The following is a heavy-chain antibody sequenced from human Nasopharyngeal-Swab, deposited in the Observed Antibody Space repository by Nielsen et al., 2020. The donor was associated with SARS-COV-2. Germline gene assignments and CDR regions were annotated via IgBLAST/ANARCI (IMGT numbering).Heavy chain of an antibody. V-gene: IGHV4-34*01. CDR1: GGSFSGYY. J-gene: IGHJ3*02. Sequence: SETLSLTCAVSGGSFSGYYWSWIRQPPGKGLEWIGEINHSGSTNYNPSLKSRVTISVDRSKNQFSLKLSSVTAADTAVYYCARFDSSGYPDAFDIWGQGTMVTVSS. CDR2: INHSGST. D-gene: IGHD3-22*01. CDR3: ARFDSSGYPDAFDI.